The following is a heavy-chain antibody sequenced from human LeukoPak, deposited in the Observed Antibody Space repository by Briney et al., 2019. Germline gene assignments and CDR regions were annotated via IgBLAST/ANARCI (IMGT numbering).Heavy chain of an antibody. Sequence: SETLSLTCTVFGGSISSSSYYWGWIRQPPGKGLEWIGSIYYSGSTYYNPSLKSRVTISVDTSKNQFSLKLSSVTAADTAVYYCARTEIAAAGIGFFDYWGQGTLVTVSS. CDR2: IYYSGST. D-gene: IGHD6-13*01. CDR3: ARTEIAAAGIGFFDY. J-gene: IGHJ4*02. V-gene: IGHV4-39*01. CDR1: GGSISSSSYY.